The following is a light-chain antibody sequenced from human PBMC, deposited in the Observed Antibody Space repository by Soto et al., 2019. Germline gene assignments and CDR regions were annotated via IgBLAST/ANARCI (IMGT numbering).Light chain of an antibody. V-gene: IGKV3-11*01. CDR1: QSVSSY. CDR3: QQRSNWPPT. J-gene: IGKJ4*01. CDR2: DAS. Sequence: EIVLTQSPATLSLSPGERATLSCRASQSVSSYLAWYQQKPGQAPRLLIYDASNRATGIPARFCGSGSGTDFTLTISSLEPEDFAVYYCQQRSNWPPTFGGGTKVDIK.